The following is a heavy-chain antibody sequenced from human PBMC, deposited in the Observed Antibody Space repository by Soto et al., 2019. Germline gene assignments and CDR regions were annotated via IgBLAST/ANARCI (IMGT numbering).Heavy chain of an antibody. D-gene: IGHD3-10*01. CDR3: ARVWGGAFDI. Sequence: SETLSLTCAVSGGSISSGGYSWSWIRQPPGTGLEWIGEINHSGSTNYNPSLKSRVTISVDTSKNQFSLKLTSVTAADTAVYYCARVWGGAFDIWGQGTMVTVSS. J-gene: IGHJ3*02. V-gene: IGHV4-30-2*01. CDR1: GGSISSGGYS. CDR2: INHSGST.